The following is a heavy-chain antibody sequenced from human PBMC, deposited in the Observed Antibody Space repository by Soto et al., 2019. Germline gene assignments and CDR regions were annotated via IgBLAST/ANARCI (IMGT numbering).Heavy chain of an antibody. D-gene: IGHD3-10*01. Sequence: SVKVSCKASGGTFSSYTISWVRQVPGQGLEWMGRIIPILGIANYAQKFQGRVTITADKSTSTAYMELSSLRSEDTAVYYCAREEYYYGSGSFFTGWGQGTLVTVS. J-gene: IGHJ4*02. CDR1: GGTFSSYT. CDR2: IIPILGIA. CDR3: AREEYYYGSGSFFTG. V-gene: IGHV1-69*04.